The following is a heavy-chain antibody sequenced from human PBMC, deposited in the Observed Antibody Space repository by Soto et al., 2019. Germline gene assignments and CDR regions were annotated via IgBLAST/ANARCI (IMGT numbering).Heavy chain of an antibody. CDR1: GGSISSSSYY. J-gene: IGHJ6*03. Sequence: QLQLQESGPGLVKPSETLSLTCTVSGGSISSSSYYWGWIRQPPGKGLEWIGSIYYSGSTYYNPSLKSRVTISVDTSKNQFSLKLSSVTAADTAVYYCARVLGDCSGGSCYSDDVMTYYYYYMDVWGKGTTVTVSS. V-gene: IGHV4-39*01. D-gene: IGHD2-15*01. CDR2: IYYSGST. CDR3: ARVLGDCSGGSCYSDDVMTYYYYYMDV.